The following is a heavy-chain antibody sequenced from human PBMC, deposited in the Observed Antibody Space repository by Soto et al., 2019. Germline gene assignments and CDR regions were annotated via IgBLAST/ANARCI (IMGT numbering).Heavy chain of an antibody. J-gene: IGHJ4*02. V-gene: IGHV2-26*01. CDR3: ARIGGVIIALSYIDV. D-gene: IGHD3-16*01. Sequence: QVTLKESGPVLVKPTETLTLTCTVSGFSLSSPRMGVSWIRQPPGKALEWLAHIFSNDEKSYSTSLKSRLTISKDTAKSQVVLTMTNMDPVDTATHYCARIGGVIIALSYIDVWGKGTQVAVSS. CDR1: GFSLSSPRMG. CDR2: IFSNDEK.